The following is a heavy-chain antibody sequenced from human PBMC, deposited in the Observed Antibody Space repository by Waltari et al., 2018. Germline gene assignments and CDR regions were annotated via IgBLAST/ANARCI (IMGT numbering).Heavy chain of an antibody. V-gene: IGHV3-33*06. CDR3: AKDWYSSSPGMVFFQH. Sequence: QVQLVESGGGVVQPGRSLRLSCAASGFTFSSYGMHWVRQAPGKGLGWVAVVWYDGSNKYYADAVKGRFTISRDNSKNTLYLQMNSLRAEDTAVYYCAKDWYSSSPGMVFFQHWGQGTLVTVSS. D-gene: IGHD6-13*01. CDR1: GFTFSSYG. CDR2: VWYDGSNK. J-gene: IGHJ1*01.